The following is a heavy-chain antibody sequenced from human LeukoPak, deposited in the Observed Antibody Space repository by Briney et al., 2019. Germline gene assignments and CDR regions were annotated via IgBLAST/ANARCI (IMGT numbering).Heavy chain of an antibody. CDR1: GFTFSSYW. CDR2: INSDGTT. J-gene: IGHJ4*02. V-gene: IGHV3-74*01. CDR3: ARDGSLPDY. Sequence: GGSLRLSCAASGFTFSSYWMHWVRQAPGKGLVWVSRINSDGTTSYADSVKGRFTISRDNAENTLYLQMNSLRAEDTAVYYCARDGSLPDYWGQGTLVTVSS.